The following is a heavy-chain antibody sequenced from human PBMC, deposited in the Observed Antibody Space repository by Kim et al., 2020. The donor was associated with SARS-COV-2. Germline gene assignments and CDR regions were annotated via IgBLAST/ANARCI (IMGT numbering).Heavy chain of an antibody. J-gene: IGHJ6*02. Sequence: GGSLRLSCVGSGFTFSSYGVHWVRQAPGKGLEWVAFICSGGSKTYYANSVKGRFTISRDNSKNTLYLQMNSLKAEDTAVYYCARGLNYGILTGHEYGMDVGGQGTTLTVFS. V-gene: IGHV3-30*02. CDR3: ARGLNYGILTGHEYGMDV. CDR1: GFTFSSYG. CDR2: ICSGGSKT. D-gene: IGHD3-9*01.